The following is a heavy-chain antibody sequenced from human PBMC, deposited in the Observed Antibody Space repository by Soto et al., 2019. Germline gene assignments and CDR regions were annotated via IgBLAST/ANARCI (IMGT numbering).Heavy chain of an antibody. CDR1: GYTFTSCC. Sequence: ASVNVSCKSSGYTFTSCCISWVRRAPGQGLECMGWISAYNGNTNYAQKLQGRVTMTTDTSTSTAYMELRSLRSDDTAVYYCARALENIVVVPAAPSYYYYGMDVWGQGTTVTVSS. CDR2: ISAYNGNT. V-gene: IGHV1-18*04. CDR3: ARALENIVVVPAAPSYYYYGMDV. D-gene: IGHD2-2*01. J-gene: IGHJ6*02.